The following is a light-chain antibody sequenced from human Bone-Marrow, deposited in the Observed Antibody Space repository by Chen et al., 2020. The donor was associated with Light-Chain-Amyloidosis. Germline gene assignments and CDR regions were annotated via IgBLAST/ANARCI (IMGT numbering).Light chain of an antibody. J-gene: IGKJ2*01. V-gene: IGKV3-11*01. CDR2: AAS. Sequence: EIVLTQSPATLSLSPGERATLSCRSSVSVSGYLAWYQHKPGQTPRLLIYAASKRAIGIPPRFSGSGSGSYFTLTIRSLEPEDFADYYCQMRTNRTPGYTFGQGTKLESK. CDR1: VSVSGY. CDR3: QMRTNRTPGYT.